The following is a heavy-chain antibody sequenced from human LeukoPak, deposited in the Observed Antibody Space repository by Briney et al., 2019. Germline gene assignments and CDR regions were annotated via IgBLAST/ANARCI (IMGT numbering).Heavy chain of an antibody. CDR2: IYYSGNT. J-gene: IGHJ4*02. D-gene: IGHD6-13*01. Sequence: SETLSLTCTVSGGSINNYYWSWIRQPPGKGLEWIGYIYYSGNTNYNPSLKSRVTISVDTSKNQFSLKLSSVTAADTAVYYCASMGGSSWSFDYWGQGTLVTVSS. CDR1: GGSINNYY. CDR3: ASMGGSSWSFDY. V-gene: IGHV4-59*08.